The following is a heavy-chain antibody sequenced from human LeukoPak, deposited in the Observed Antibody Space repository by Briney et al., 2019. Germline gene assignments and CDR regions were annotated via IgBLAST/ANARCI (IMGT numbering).Heavy chain of an antibody. D-gene: IGHD4-17*01. Sequence: PAETLSLTCTVSGGSMSSNYCSWIRQPPGKGLEFIGYIHYSGSTNYNPSLKSRVTISVDTSKNHFSLKLSSVTAADTAVYYCARTGYGDHFNLWGRGTLVTVSP. V-gene: IGHV4-59*08. CDR3: ARTGYGDHFNL. CDR2: IHYSGST. CDR1: GGSMSSNY. J-gene: IGHJ2*01.